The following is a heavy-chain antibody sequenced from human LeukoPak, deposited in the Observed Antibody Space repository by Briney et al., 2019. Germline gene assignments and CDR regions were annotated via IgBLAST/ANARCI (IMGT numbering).Heavy chain of an antibody. D-gene: IGHD2-2*01. CDR1: GYSISSGYY. Sequence: SETLSLTCTVSGYSISSGYYWGWIRQPPGKGLEWIGYIYYSGSTNYNPSLKSRVTISVDTSKNQFSLKLSSVTAADTAVYYCARACSSTSCYYDAFDIWGQGTMVTVSS. V-gene: IGHV4-61*01. CDR2: IYYSGST. CDR3: ARACSSTSCYYDAFDI. J-gene: IGHJ3*02.